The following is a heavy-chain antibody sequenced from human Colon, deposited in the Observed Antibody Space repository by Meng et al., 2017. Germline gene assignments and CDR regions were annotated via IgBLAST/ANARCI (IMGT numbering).Heavy chain of an antibody. CDR3: ARTAMLDS. CDR2: MKPNTGNT. D-gene: IGHD2-2*01. J-gene: IGHJ5*01. CDR1: GYTFTSSD. Sequence: QVQLVQSGAEVRQPGASVKVTCKASGYTFTSSDINWVRPATGRGLEWLGWMKPNTGNTGSAQKFQGRVSMTRDTSIGTAYMELSGLTSEDTAVYYCARTAMLDSWGQGTLVTVSS. V-gene: IGHV1-8*01.